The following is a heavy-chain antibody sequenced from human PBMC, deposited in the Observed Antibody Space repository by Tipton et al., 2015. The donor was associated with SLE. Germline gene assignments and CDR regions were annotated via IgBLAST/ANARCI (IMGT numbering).Heavy chain of an antibody. V-gene: IGHV5-10-1*04. J-gene: IGHJ3*02. Sequence: QLVQSGAEVKKPGESLRISCKGSGYSFTSYWISWVRQMPGKGLEWMGRIDPSDSYTNYSPSFQGQVTISADKSISTAYLQWSSLKASDTAMYYCARHPVAGKRSRGAFDIWGQGTMVTVSS. CDR2: IDPSDSYT. CDR1: GYSFTSYW. CDR3: ARHPVAGKRSRGAFDI. D-gene: IGHD6-19*01.